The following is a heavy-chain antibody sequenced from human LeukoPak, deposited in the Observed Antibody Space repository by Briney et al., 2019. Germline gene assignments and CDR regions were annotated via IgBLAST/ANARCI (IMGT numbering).Heavy chain of an antibody. CDR3: ASGPPFLKYFEY. CDR2: ISVGAEYI. J-gene: IGHJ4*02. Sequence: GGSLRLSCAASGFTFSTYVMNWSRQAPGKGLEWVSTISVGAEYIFYADSVKGRFTISRDDSNNALYLQMHSLRAEDTALYYCASGPPFLKYFEYWGQGTLVTVSS. V-gene: IGHV3-23*01. D-gene: IGHD3-3*01. CDR1: GFTFSTYV.